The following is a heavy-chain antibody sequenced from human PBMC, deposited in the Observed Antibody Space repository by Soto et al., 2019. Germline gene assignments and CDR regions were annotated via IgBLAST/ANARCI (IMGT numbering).Heavy chain of an antibody. J-gene: IGHJ6*02. V-gene: IGHV3-23*01. CDR3: AKREGLWFGELYYHYGMDV. CDR2: ISGSGGST. Sequence: EVQLLESGGGLVQPGGSLRLSCAASGFTFSSYAMSWVRQAPGKGLEWVSAISGSGGSTYYADSVKGRFTISRDNSKNTLYLEMNSLRAEDTAVYYCAKREGLWFGELYYHYGMDVWGQGATVTVSS. CDR1: GFTFSSYA. D-gene: IGHD3-10*01.